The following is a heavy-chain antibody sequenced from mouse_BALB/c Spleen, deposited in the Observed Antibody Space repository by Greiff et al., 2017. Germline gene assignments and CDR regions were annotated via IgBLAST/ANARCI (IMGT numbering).Heavy chain of an antibody. V-gene: IGHV1-69*02. Sequence: QVQLQQSGAELVRPGASVKLSCKASGYTFTSYWINWVKQRPGQGLEWIGNIYPSDSYTNYNQKFKDKATLTVDKSSSTAYMQLSSPTSEDSAVYYCTLGHFDYWGQGTTLTVSS. CDR1: GYTFTSYW. J-gene: IGHJ2*01. D-gene: IGHD4-1*01. CDR2: IYPSDSYT. CDR3: TLGHFDY.